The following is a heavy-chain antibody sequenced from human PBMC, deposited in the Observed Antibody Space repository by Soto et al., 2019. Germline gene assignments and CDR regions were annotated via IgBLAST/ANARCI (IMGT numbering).Heavy chain of an antibody. Sequence: GGSLRLSCVASGFSFSEYTMSWVRQAPGKGLDWVSTISTSSSNIFYAASVKGRFTVSRENAKNTLYLQMDNLRAEDTAVYSCASGIAGVPGAADPDYWGQGTLVTVSS. CDR3: ASGIAGVPGAADPDY. J-gene: IGHJ4*02. V-gene: IGHV3-21*06. D-gene: IGHD1-20*01. CDR1: GFSFSEYT. CDR2: ISTSSSNI.